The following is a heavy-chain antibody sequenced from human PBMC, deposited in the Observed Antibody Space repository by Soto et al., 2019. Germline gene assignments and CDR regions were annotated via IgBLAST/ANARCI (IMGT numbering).Heavy chain of an antibody. D-gene: IGHD2-15*01. Sequence: GGSLSLSCAASGFTFSSYSMNWVRQAPGKGLEWVSSISSSSSYIYYADSVKGRFTISRDNAKNSLYLQMNSLRAEDTAVYYCARVSAVIGYCSGGSCYSGAFDIWGQGTMVTVSS. CDR3: ARVSAVIGYCSGGSCYSGAFDI. V-gene: IGHV3-21*01. CDR1: GFTFSSYS. CDR2: ISSSSSYI. J-gene: IGHJ3*02.